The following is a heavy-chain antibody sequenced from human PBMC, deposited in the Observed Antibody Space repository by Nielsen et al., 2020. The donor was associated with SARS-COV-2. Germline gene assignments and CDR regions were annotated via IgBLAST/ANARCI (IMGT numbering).Heavy chain of an antibody. Sequence: SETLSLTCTVSGDSITSSNYVWGWIRQPPGKGLEWIGSIYYSGTTYYNPSLKSRVTISVDASKNQFSLKVTSVTAADTAIYYCATVVISPAGTSMFFDSWGQGTLVTVSS. CDR2: IYYSGTT. J-gene: IGHJ4*02. CDR1: GDSITSSNYV. V-gene: IGHV4-39*07. D-gene: IGHD6-13*01. CDR3: ATVVISPAGTSMFFDS.